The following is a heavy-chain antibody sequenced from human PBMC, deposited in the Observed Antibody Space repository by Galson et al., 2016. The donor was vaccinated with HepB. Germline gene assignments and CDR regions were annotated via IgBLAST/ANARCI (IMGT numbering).Heavy chain of an antibody. CDR3: ATSLWSGYSEGY. Sequence: SVKVSCEASGYSFTDYSMQWVRQAPGQRLEWMGWVKGDNGDTRYSQKFQGRVTITRDTSASTAYMALGGLGSEDTAVYSCATSLWSGYSEGYWGQGTLVTVSS. CDR2: VKGDNGDT. D-gene: IGHD3-3*01. CDR1: GYSFTDYS. V-gene: IGHV1-3*01. J-gene: IGHJ4*02.